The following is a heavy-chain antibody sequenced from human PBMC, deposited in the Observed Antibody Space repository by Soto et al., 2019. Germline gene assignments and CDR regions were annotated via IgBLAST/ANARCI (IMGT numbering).Heavy chain of an antibody. CDR3: ARAYGGYADY. CDR1: GGSISSSSYY. J-gene: IGHJ4*02. V-gene: IGHV4-39*07. Sequence: PVSEGASETLSLTCTVSGGSISSSSYYWGCIRQPPGKGLEWIGSIYYSGSTYYNPSLKSRVTISVDTSKNQFSLKLSSVTAADTAVYYCARAYGGYADYWGQGALVTVSS. CDR2: IYYSGST. D-gene: IGHD5-12*01.